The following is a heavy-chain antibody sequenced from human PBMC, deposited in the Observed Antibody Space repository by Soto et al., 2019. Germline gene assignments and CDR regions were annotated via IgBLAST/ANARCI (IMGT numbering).Heavy chain of an antibody. CDR3: TTGGNCGGDCYFADAFDI. J-gene: IGHJ3*02. CDR2: IKSKTDGGTT. D-gene: IGHD2-21*02. CDR1: GFTFSNAW. Sequence: GGSLRLSCAASGFTFSNAWMSWVRQAPGKGLEWVGRIKSKTDGGTTDYAAPVKGRFTISRDDSKNTLYLQMNSLKTEDTAVYYCTTGGNCGGDCYFADAFDIRGQGTMVTVSS. V-gene: IGHV3-15*01.